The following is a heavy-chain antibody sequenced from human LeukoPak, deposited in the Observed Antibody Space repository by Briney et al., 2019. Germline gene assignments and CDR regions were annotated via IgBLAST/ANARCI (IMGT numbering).Heavy chain of an antibody. Sequence: SETLSLTCTVSGYSISSGYYWGWIRQPPGKGLEWIGEINHSGSTNYNPSLKSRVTISVDTSKNQFSLKLSSVTAADTAVYYCARTPIYYFDNSGYYNWGQGTLVTVSS. J-gene: IGHJ4*02. CDR1: GYSISSGYY. CDR2: INHSGST. CDR3: ARTPIYYFDNSGYYN. V-gene: IGHV4-38-2*02. D-gene: IGHD3-22*01.